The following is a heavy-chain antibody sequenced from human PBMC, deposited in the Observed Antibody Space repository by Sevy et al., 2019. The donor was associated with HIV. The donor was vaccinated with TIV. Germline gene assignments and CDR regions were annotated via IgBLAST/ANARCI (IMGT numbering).Heavy chain of an antibody. CDR1: GISFTTSG. J-gene: IGHJ6*02. CDR2: ISYHGRDK. V-gene: IGHV3-30*18. Sequence: GGSLRLSCVVSGISFTTSGMHWVRQAPGKGLEWVAVISYHGRDKFYAESVKGRSTISRDNSKNRLYLQMNSLRAEDTAVYYCAKDFTGYNGMDVWGQGTKVTVSS. D-gene: IGHD3-9*01. CDR3: AKDFTGYNGMDV.